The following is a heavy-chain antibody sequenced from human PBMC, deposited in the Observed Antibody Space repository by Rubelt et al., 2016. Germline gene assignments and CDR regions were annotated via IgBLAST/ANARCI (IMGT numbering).Heavy chain of an antibody. CDR1: GFTFSSYA. Sequence: QVQLVESGGGVVQPGRSLRLSCAASGFTFSSYAMHWVRQAPGKGLEGVAVISYDGSNKYYADSVKGRFTISRDNSKNTLYLQMTSLRAEDTAVYYCAREITPADLDWGQGTLVTVSS. CDR3: AREITPADLD. D-gene: IGHD2-2*01. V-gene: IGHV3-30*04. J-gene: IGHJ4*02. CDR2: ISYDGSNK.